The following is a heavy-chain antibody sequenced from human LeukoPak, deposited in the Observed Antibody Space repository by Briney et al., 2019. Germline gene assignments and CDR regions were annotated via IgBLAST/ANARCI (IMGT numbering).Heavy chain of an antibody. Sequence: PGGSLRLSCAASGFTFSSYGMSWVRQAPGKGLEWVSAISGSGGSTYYADSVKGRFTISRDNSKNTLYLQMNSLRAEDTAVYYCVRDSSSWTYWYFDLWGRGTLVTVSS. CDR2: ISGSGGST. CDR3: VRDSSSWTYWYFDL. CDR1: GFTFSSYG. J-gene: IGHJ2*01. V-gene: IGHV3-23*01. D-gene: IGHD6-13*01.